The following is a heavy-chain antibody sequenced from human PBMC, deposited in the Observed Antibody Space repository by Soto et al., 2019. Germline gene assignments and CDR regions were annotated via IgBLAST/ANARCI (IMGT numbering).Heavy chain of an antibody. V-gene: IGHV4-34*01. CDR3: ARGVTYSSGWRPIRGGMDV. Sequence: SETLSLTCAVYGGSFSGYYWSWIRQPPGKGLEWIGEINHSGSTNYNPSLKSRVTISVDTSKNQFSLKLSSVTAADTAVYYCARGVTYSSGWRPIRGGMDVWGQGTTVTVSS. J-gene: IGHJ6*02. CDR1: GGSFSGYY. D-gene: IGHD6-19*01. CDR2: INHSGST.